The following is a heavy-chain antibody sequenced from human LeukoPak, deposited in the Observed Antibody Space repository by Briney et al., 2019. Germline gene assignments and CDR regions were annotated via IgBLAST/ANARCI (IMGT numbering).Heavy chain of an antibody. D-gene: IGHD6-13*01. J-gene: IGHJ4*02. Sequence: GGSLRLSCAASGFTFSSYAMHWVRQAPGKGLEWVAVISYDGSNKYCADSVKGRFTISRDNSKNTLYLQMNSLRAEDTAVYYCAKTFNGYSSSWYVDYWGQGTLVTVSS. V-gene: IGHV3-30-3*02. CDR3: AKTFNGYSSSWYVDY. CDR1: GFTFSSYA. CDR2: ISYDGSNK.